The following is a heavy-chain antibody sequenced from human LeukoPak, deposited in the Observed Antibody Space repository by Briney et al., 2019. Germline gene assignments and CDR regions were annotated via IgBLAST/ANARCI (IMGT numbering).Heavy chain of an antibody. D-gene: IGHD2-2*01. CDR3: AKEASSTNLDAFDI. Sequence: GGSLRLSCAGSGFTFSSYGMHWVRQAPGKGLEWVAVISYDGSNKYYADSVKGRFTISRDNSKNTLYLQMNSLRAEDTAVYYCAKEASSTNLDAFDIRGQGTMVTVSS. J-gene: IGHJ3*02. CDR2: ISYDGSNK. V-gene: IGHV3-30*18. CDR1: GFTFSSYG.